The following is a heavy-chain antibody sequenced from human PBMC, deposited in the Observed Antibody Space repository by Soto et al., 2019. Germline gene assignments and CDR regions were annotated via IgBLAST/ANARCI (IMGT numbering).Heavy chain of an antibody. V-gene: IGHV1-69*06. CDR2: IIPIFGTA. D-gene: IGHD3-3*01. CDR3: ADTYYDFWSGYSYYYYYGMDV. J-gene: IGHJ6*02. Sequence: ASVKVSWKASGGTFSSYAISWVRQAPGQGLEWMGGIIPIFGTANYAQKFQGRVTITADKSTSTAYMELSSLRSEDTAVYYCADTYYDFWSGYSYYYYYGMDVWGQGTTVTVSS. CDR1: GGTFSSYA.